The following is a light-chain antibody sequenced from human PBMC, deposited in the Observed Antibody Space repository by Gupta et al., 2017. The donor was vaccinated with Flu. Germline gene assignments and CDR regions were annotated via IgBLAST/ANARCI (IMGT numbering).Light chain of an antibody. J-gene: IGKJ4*01. CDR3: QQYASSPLT. CDR2: GTS. V-gene: IGKV3-20*01. Sequence: DQQKPGQAPRLIIHGTSNRATGIPDRFSGSGSGTDFILTLSILEPEDSALYFCQQYASSPLTFGGGTKVEI.